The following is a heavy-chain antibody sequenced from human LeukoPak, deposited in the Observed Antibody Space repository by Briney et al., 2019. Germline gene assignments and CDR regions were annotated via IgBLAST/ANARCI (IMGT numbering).Heavy chain of an antibody. CDR2: INPNSGGT. Sequence: ASVKVSCKASGYTFTGYYMHWVRQAPGQGLEWMGWINPNSGGTNYAQKFQGRVTMTRDTSISTAYMELRSLRSDDTAVYYCARGLQENLAWLTAFSAFDVWGPGTMVTVSS. CDR3: ARGLQENLAWLTAFSAFDV. J-gene: IGHJ3*01. D-gene: IGHD5-24*01. V-gene: IGHV1-2*02. CDR1: GYTFTGYY.